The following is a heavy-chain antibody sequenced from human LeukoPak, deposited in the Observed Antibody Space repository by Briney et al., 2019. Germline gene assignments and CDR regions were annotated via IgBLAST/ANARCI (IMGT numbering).Heavy chain of an antibody. D-gene: IGHD1-26*01. CDR1: GDSVSSNSFT. J-gene: IGHJ4*02. CDR3: ARAQSGSYHLFDY. Sequence: SQTLSLACAISGDSVSSNSFTWNWIRRSPSRGLEWLGRTYYRSRWYYDYAVSVKSRIIINPDTSKNQLSLQLTSVTPEDTAVYYCARAQSGSYHLFDYWGQGTQVTVSS. V-gene: IGHV6-1*01. CDR2: TYYRSRWYY.